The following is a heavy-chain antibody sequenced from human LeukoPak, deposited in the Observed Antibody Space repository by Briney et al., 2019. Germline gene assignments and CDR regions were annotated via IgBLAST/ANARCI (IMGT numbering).Heavy chain of an antibody. CDR1: GYTFTSYG. D-gene: IGHD3-10*01. J-gene: IGHJ4*02. CDR2: ISAYNGNT. Sequence: ASVKVSCEASGYTFTSYGISWVRQAPGQGLEWMGWISAYNGNTNYAQKLQGRVTMTTDTSTSTAYMELRSLRSDDTAVYYCARVSGPMVRGVIIGEKGFDYWGQGTLVTVSS. CDR3: ARVSGPMVRGVIIGEKGFDY. V-gene: IGHV1-18*01.